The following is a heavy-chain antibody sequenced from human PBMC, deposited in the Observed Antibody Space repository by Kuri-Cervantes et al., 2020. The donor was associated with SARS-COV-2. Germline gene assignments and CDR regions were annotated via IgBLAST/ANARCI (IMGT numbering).Heavy chain of an antibody. V-gene: IGHV3-7*01. CDR2: INQHGTKT. CDR3: ARELGARDY. J-gene: IGHJ4*02. CDR1: GFTFSNYW. Sequence: GESLKISCSGSGFTFSNYWMSWVRQGPGKGLEWVANINQHGTKTYYVDSVKGRFTISRDNAKNSVFLQMNNLGVEDTGVYYCARELGARDYWGQGTLVTVSS. D-gene: IGHD3-16*01.